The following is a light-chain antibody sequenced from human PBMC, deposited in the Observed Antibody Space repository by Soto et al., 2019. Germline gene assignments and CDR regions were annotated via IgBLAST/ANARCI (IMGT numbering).Light chain of an antibody. J-gene: IGKJ4*01. V-gene: IGKV3-11*01. CDR3: QQRSNWPPPT. CDR2: DAS. CDR1: QSVSSY. Sequence: EIVLTQSPGTLSLSPGERATLSCRASQSVSSYLAWYQQKPGQAPRLLIYDASNRATGIPARFSGSGSGTDFTLTISSLEPEDFAVYYCQQRSNWPPPTFGGGTKVDI.